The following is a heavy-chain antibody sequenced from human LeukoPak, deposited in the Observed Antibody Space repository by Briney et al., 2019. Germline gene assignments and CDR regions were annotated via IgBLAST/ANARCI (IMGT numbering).Heavy chain of an antibody. V-gene: IGHV3-43*02. CDR3: ATDSSTWYFDY. D-gene: IGHD6-13*01. CDR2: ISGDGGST. J-gene: IGHJ4*02. CDR1: GFTFDDYA. Sequence: GGSLRLPCAASGFTFDDYAMHWVRQAPGKGLEWVSLISGDGGSTYYGDSVKGRFTISRDNSKNTLYLQMNSLRAEDTAVYYCATDSSTWYFDYWGQGTQVTVSS.